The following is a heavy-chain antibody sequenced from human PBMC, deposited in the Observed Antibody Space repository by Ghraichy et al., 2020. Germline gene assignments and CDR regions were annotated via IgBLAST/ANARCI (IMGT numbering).Heavy chain of an antibody. V-gene: IGHV3-48*02. J-gene: IGHJ6*03. CDR2: ITTGSGSSGTS. D-gene: IGHD4/OR15-4a*01. CDR3: ARGASEVLNYYSYMDV. Sequence: GGSLRLSCAASGFKFSFYSMNWVRQVPGKGLEWVSYITTGSGSSGTSYYADSVKGRFTVSRDNSKNTLSLLMTSLRNEDTAVYYCARGASEVLNYYSYMDVWGKGTTVTVSS. CDR1: GFKFSFYS.